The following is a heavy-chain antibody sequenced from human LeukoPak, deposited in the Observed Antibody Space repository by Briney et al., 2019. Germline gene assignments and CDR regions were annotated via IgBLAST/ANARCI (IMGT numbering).Heavy chain of an antibody. Sequence: SETLSLTCTVSGGSISSYYWSWIRQPPGKGLEWIGYVYYSGATTYNPSLKSRVSISVDTSNNQFSLNLKSVTPADTAVYYCARTEYYVLGDSWGQGSLVIVSS. V-gene: IGHV4-59*01. CDR1: GGSISSYY. J-gene: IGHJ4*02. CDR3: ARTEYYVLGDS. CDR2: VYYSGAT. D-gene: IGHD3/OR15-3a*01.